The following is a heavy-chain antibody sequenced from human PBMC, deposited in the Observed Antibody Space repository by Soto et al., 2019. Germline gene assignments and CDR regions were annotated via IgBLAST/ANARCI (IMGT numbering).Heavy chain of an antibody. V-gene: IGHV1-69*06. Sequence: QVQLVQSGAEVKKPGSSVKVSCKASGDTFSSYAISWVRQAPGQGLEGMGGIIPIFGTANYAQKFQVRVTITADKSTSTAYMELSSLRSEDTAVYYCASLRTPHYYDSSGYLDYWGQGTLVTVSS. D-gene: IGHD3-22*01. CDR1: GDTFSSYA. CDR3: ASLRTPHYYDSSGYLDY. J-gene: IGHJ4*02. CDR2: IIPIFGTA.